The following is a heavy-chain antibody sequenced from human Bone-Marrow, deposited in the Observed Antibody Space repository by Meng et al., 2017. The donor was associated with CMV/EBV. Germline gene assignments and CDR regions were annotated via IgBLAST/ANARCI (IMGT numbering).Heavy chain of an antibody. CDR1: GGSFSGYY. CDR2: INHSGST. Sequence: SETLSLTCAVYGGSFSGYYWSWIRQPPGKGLEWIGEINHSGSTNYNPSLKSRVTISVDTSKNQFSLKLSSVTAADTAVYYCARGPGAVDYWGQGTLVTVPQ. CDR3: ARGPGAVDY. J-gene: IGHJ4*02. V-gene: IGHV4-34*01. D-gene: IGHD1-26*01.